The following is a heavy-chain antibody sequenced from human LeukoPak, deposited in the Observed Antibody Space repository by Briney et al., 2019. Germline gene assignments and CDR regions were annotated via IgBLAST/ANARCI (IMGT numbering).Heavy chain of an antibody. D-gene: IGHD1-1*01. V-gene: IGHV3-64D*09. J-gene: IGHJ4*02. CDR2: ISSNGGSS. CDR1: AFTFSSYG. CDR3: VEITSVTGGDC. Sequence: GGSLRLSCTASAFTFSSYGMHWVRQAPGKGLEYVSGISSNGGSSFYADSVKGRFTISRDNSKNTLYLQMSSLRAEDTAVYYCVEITSVTGGDCWGQGTRLTVSS.